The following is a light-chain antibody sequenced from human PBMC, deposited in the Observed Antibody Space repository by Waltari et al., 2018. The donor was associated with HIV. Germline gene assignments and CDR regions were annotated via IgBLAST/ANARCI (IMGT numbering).Light chain of an antibody. CDR1: TGTVTSDHH. CDR2: DAT. Sequence: QTVVTQEPSLTVSPGGTVTPTCASTTGTVTSDHHPYWFHPKPGQAPRTLIYDATDKHSWTPARFSPSFLGGKAALTLTAAQPEDEADYYCLLSYGSVRLFGGGTRLTV. V-gene: IGLV7-46*01. CDR3: LLSYGSVRL. J-gene: IGLJ3*02.